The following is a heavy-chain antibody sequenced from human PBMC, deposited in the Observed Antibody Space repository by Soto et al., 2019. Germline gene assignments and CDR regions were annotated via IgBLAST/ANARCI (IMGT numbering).Heavy chain of an antibody. CDR1: EFTFSRHG. CDR3: ARERTFGDNKHNYMDV. D-gene: IGHD3-10*01. V-gene: IGHV3-33*01. CDR2: IWSDGSNE. J-gene: IGHJ6*03. Sequence: QVQLVESGGGVVQPGRSLRLSCAASEFTFSRHGMHWVRQAQGKGLQRVGVIWSDGSNEVYADSVKGRFITSRDNSKNILYLQMNSLRAEDTAVYYCARERTFGDNKHNYMDVWGTGITVTVSS.